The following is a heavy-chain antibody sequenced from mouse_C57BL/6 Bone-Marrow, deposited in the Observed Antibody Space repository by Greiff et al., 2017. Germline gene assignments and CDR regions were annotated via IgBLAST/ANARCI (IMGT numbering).Heavy chain of an antibody. CDR3: ARRLLPYYVDN. Sequence: VQLQESGPELVKPGASVKISCKASGYAFSSSWMNWVKQRTGKGLEWIGRIYPGDGDTNYNGKFKGKATLTADKSSSTAYMQRSSLTSEDSAVYFCARRLLPYYVDNWGQGTTLTVSS. D-gene: IGHD2-3*01. J-gene: IGHJ2*01. CDR1: GYAFSSSW. V-gene: IGHV1-82*01. CDR2: IYPGDGDT.